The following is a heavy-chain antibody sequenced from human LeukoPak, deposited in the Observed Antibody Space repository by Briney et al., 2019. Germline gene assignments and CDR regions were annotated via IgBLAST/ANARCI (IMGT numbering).Heavy chain of an antibody. Sequence: GSLRLSCAVSGFTFSDYAMSWVRQAPGKGLEWVLGISFSGRSTNYADSVKGRFIISRDNSNNTLYLQMNSLRAEDTAVYYCAKDREKAVGATIFDHWGQGTVDPVSS. D-gene: IGHD1-26*01. CDR3: AKDREKAVGATIFDH. J-gene: IGHJ4*02. V-gene: IGHV3-23*01. CDR2: ISFSGRST. CDR1: GFTFSDYA.